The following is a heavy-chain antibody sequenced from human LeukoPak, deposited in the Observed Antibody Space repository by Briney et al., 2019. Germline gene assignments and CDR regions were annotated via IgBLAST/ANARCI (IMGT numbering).Heavy chain of an antibody. V-gene: IGHV4-31*03. CDR3: ARVRGGGSYDFDY. CDR1: GGSISSGGYY. D-gene: IGHD1-26*01. Sequence: SETLSLTCTVSGGSISSGGYYWSWIRQHPGKGLEWIGYIYYSGSTYYNPSLKSRVTISVDTSKNQFSLKLSSVTAADTAVYYCARVRGGGSYDFDYWGQGTLDTVSS. CDR2: IYYSGST. J-gene: IGHJ4*02.